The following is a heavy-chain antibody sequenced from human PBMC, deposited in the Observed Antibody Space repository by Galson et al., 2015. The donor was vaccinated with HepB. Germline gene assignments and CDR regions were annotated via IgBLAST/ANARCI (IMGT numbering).Heavy chain of an antibody. CDR3: ARGSSDWYGIDY. V-gene: IGHV3-74*01. CDR1: GFTFSSYW. CDR2: ISSDGGHK. Sequence: SLRLSCAASGFTFSSYWIHWVRQVPGKGLVWVSRISSDGGHKNYEDSVQGRFTISRDNAKNTLFLQMNSLSADDTDLYYCARGSSDWYGIDYWCQGVLVTVSS. D-gene: IGHD6-19*01. J-gene: IGHJ4*02.